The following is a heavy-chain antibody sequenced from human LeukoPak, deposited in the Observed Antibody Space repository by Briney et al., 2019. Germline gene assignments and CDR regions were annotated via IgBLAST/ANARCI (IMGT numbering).Heavy chain of an antibody. D-gene: IGHD2-15*01. Sequence: GSLSLSCVGPGFTSSSYEISWVRQPPGKGLEWFSTIGGSGGSTYYADSVKGRLTISRDNPKNKLYLQINSRKPENTAINYCAKFSALCSSGRCYSSFDYWGQGTLVTVSS. CDR2: IGGSGGST. CDR1: GFTSSSYE. J-gene: IGHJ4*02. V-gene: IGHV3-23*01. CDR3: AKFSALCSSGRCYSSFDY.